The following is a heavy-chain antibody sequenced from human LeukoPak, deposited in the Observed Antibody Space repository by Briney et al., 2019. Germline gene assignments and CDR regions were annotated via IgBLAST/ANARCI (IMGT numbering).Heavy chain of an antibody. D-gene: IGHD3-22*01. V-gene: IGHV5-51*01. Sequence: KVSCKASGYTFTSYGISWVRQMPGKGLEWMGIIYPGDSDTRYSPSFQGQVTISADKSISTAYLQWSSLKASDTAMYYCAIRDDSSGYYYGYWGQGTLVTVSS. CDR3: AIRDDSSGYYYGY. CDR1: GYTFTSYG. CDR2: IYPGDSDT. J-gene: IGHJ4*02.